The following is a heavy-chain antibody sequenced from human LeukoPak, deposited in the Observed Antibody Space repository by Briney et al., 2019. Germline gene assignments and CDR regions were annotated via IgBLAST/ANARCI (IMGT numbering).Heavy chain of an antibody. V-gene: IGHV3-23*01. CDR3: ARDYDYDSSGYSSD. CDR1: GFGFRIYS. J-gene: IGHJ4*02. Sequence: PGGSLRLSCASSGFGFRIYSMTWVCQAVGKGLEWVSSMSGGGDTSYYADSVKGRFAVSRDYSKNTLYLQMDSLRAEDTAVYYCARDYDYDSSGYSSDWGQGTLVTVSS. D-gene: IGHD3-22*01. CDR2: MSGGGDTS.